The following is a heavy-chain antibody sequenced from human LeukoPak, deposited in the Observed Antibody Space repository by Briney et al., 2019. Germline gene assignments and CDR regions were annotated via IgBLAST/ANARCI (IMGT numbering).Heavy chain of an antibody. Sequence: GGSLRLSCAASGFTFSDYYMNWVRQAPGKGLEWVSYISSSGSTIYHADSVKGRFTISRGNAKNSLYLQMNSLRVEDTAIYYCARAHYYDSSAFDYWGQGTLVTVSS. D-gene: IGHD3-22*01. CDR3: ARAHYYDSSAFDY. J-gene: IGHJ4*02. CDR1: GFTFSDYY. V-gene: IGHV3-11*04. CDR2: ISSSGSTI.